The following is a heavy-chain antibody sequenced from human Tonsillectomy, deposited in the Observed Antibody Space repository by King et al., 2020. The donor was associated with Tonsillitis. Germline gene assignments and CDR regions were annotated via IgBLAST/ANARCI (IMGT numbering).Heavy chain of an antibody. CDR2: INPNSGGP. D-gene: IGHD6-6*01. CDR1: GYTFTGYY. V-gene: IGHV1-2*02. Sequence: QLVQSGAEVKKPGASVKVSCKASGYTFTGYYMHWVRQAPGQGLEWMGWINPNSGGPNYAQKFQGRVTMTRDTSISTAYMELSRLRSDDTAVDYCARGGDITARPDFDYWGQGTLVTVSS. CDR3: ARGGDITARPDFDY. J-gene: IGHJ4*02.